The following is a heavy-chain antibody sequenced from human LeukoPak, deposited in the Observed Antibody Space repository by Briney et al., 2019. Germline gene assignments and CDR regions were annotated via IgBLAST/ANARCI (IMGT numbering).Heavy chain of an antibody. CDR1: GGTFSSYA. J-gene: IGHJ4*02. CDR2: IIPIFGTA. V-gene: IGHV1-69*05. Sequence: ASVKVSCKASGGTFSSYAISWVRQAPGQGLEWMGGIIPIFGTANYAQKFQGRVTMTTDTSTSTAYMELRSLRSDDTAVYYCARTRILGYCSGGSCHLFDYWGQGTLVTVSS. CDR3: ARTRILGYCSGGSCHLFDY. D-gene: IGHD2-15*01.